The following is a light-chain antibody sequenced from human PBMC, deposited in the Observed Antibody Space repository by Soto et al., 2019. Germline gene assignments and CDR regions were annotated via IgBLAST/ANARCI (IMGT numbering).Light chain of an antibody. V-gene: IGKV1-5*03. CDR2: KAS. CDR1: QSISSW. J-gene: IGKJ2*01. CDR3: QQYNSYYT. Sequence: DNQINQSPFPLSASLRDRVTITCPASQSISSWLAWYQQKPGKAPKLLIYKASSLESGVPSRFSGSGSGTEFTLTISSLQPDDFATYYCQQYNSYYTFGQGTKLEIK.